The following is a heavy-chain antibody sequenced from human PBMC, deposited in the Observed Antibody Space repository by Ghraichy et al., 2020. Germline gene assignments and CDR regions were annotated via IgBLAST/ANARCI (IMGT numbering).Heavy chain of an antibody. CDR2: ISSSGGST. J-gene: IGHJ4*02. V-gene: IGHV3-23*01. CDR1: GFTVSTFA. Sequence: LNISCEASGFTVSTFAMSWVRQAPGKGLEWVSGISSSGGSTFYSDSVRGRFSISRDNSKNTLHLQMNSLRDEDTALYYCTKQKGWYKENYAFDYWGPGTLVTVSS. CDR3: TKQKGWYKENYAFDY. D-gene: IGHD6-19*01.